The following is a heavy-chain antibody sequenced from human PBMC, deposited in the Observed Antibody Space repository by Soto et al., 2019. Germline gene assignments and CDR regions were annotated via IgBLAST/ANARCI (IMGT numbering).Heavy chain of an antibody. CDR1: GGSISSGGYY. D-gene: IGHD5-12*01. CDR2: IYYSGST. J-gene: IGHJ4*02. V-gene: IGHV4-31*03. CDR3: ARAHHINIVATITPGYYFDY. Sequence: SETLSLTCTVSGGSISSGGYYWSWIRQHPGKGLEWIGYIYYSGSTYYNPSLKSRVTISVDTSKNQFSLKLSSVTAADTAVYYCARAHHINIVATITPGYYFDYWGQGTLVTVSS.